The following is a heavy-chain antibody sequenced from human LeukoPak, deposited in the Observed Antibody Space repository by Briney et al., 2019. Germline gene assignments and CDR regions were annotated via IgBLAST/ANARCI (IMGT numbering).Heavy chain of an antibody. CDR3: ARGTSGNRAFDI. CDR2: IIPILGIA. Sequence: ASVKVSCKASGGTFSSYAISWVRQAPGQGLEWMGRIIPILGIANYAQKFQGRVTITADKSTSTAYMELSSLRSEDTAVYYCARGTSGNRAFDIWGQGTMVTVSS. J-gene: IGHJ3*02. CDR1: GGTFSSYA. V-gene: IGHV1-69*04. D-gene: IGHD4-23*01.